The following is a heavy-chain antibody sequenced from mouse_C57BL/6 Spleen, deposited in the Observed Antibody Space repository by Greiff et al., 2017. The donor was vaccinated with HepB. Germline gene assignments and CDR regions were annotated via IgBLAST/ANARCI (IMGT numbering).Heavy chain of an antibody. CDR3: ARFYDYDGDGFAY. CDR1: GFSLTSYG. J-gene: IGHJ3*01. D-gene: IGHD2-4*01. Sequence: VMLVESGPGLVQPSQSLSITCTVSGFSLTSYGVHWVRQSPGKGLEWLGVIWSGGSTDYNAAFISRLSISKDNSKSQVFFKMNSLQADDTAIYYCARFYDYDGDGFAYWGQGTLVTVSA. CDR2: IWSGGST. V-gene: IGHV2-2*01.